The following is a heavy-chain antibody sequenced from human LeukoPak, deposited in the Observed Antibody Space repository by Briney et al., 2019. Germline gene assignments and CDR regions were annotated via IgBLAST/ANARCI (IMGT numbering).Heavy chain of an antibody. Sequence: ASVKVSCKASGYTFTSYYMHWVRQAPGQGLEWMGIINPSGGSTSYAQKFQGRVTMTRDTSTSKVYMELSSLRSEDTAVYYCARGSDYGDYGGPDFDYWGQGTLVTVSS. J-gene: IGHJ4*02. CDR3: ARGSDYGDYGGPDFDY. CDR1: GYTFTSYY. V-gene: IGHV1-46*01. D-gene: IGHD4-17*01. CDR2: INPSGGST.